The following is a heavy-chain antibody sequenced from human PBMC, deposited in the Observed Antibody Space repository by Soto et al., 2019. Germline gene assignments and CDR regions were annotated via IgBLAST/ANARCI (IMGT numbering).Heavy chain of an antibody. CDR2: IIPIFGTV. CDR3: AKDRLRIAAAGPPPAWDYYYYGTDV. V-gene: IGHV1-69*13. J-gene: IGHJ6*02. Sequence: SVKVSCKACGGTFSSYAISWVRQAPGQGLEWMGGIIPIFGTVNYAQKFQGRVTITADESTSTADMELNSLRSEDTAVYYCAKDRLRIAAAGPPPAWDYYYYGTDVWGQGTTVTVSS. CDR1: GGTFSSYA. D-gene: IGHD6-13*01.